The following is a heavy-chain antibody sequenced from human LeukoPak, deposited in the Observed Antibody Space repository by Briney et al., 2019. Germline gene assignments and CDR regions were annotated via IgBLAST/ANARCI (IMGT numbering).Heavy chain of an antibody. V-gene: IGHV4-30-2*01. CDR2: IYHSGST. CDR3: ARDLQYSGYGFDY. CDR1: GGSISSGGYS. J-gene: IGHJ4*02. D-gene: IGHD5-12*01. Sequence: SQTLSLTCAVSGGSISSGGYSWSWIRQPPGKSLEWIGYIYHSGSTYYNPSLKSRDTISVDRSKNQFSLKLSSVTAADTAVYYCARDLQYSGYGFDYWGQGTLVTVSS.